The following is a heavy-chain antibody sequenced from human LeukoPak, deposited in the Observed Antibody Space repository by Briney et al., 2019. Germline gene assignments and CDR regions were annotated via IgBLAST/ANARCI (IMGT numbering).Heavy chain of an antibody. CDR2: IWYDGSNK. CDR3: ARDALRYYYGSGSFPLR. Sequence: GGSLRLSCAASGFTFSSYGMHWVRQAPGKGLEWVAVIWYDGSNKYYADSVKGRFTISRDNSKNTLYLQMNSLRAEDTAVYYCARDALRYYYGSGSFPLRWGQGTLVTVSS. J-gene: IGHJ4*02. D-gene: IGHD3-10*01. CDR1: GFTFSSYG. V-gene: IGHV3-33*01.